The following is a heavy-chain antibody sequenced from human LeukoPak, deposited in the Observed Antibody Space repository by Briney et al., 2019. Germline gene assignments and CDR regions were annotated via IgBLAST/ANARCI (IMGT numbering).Heavy chain of an antibody. J-gene: IGHJ1*01. CDR2: IYYSGST. V-gene: IGHV4-61*01. D-gene: IGHD5-24*01. CDR3: AGVERYPLLQH. Sequence: SETLSLTCTVSGGSVSSGSYYWSWIRQPPGKGLEWIGYIYYSGSTNYNPSLKSRVTISVDTSKNQFSLKLSSVTAADTAVYYCAGVERYPLLQHWGQGTLVTVSS. CDR1: GGSVSSGSYY.